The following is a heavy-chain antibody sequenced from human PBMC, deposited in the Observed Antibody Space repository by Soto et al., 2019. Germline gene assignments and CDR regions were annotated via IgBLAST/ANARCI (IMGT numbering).Heavy chain of an antibody. CDR3: ARAYSGYDASTPCYFDY. V-gene: IGHV1-46*01. Sequence: VKVSCKASGYTFTSYYMHWVRQAPGQGLEWMGIINPSGGSTSYAQKFQGRVTMTRDTSTSTVYMELSSLRSEDTAVYYCARAYSGYDASTPCYFDYWGQGTLVTVSS. CDR1: GYTFTSYY. D-gene: IGHD5-12*01. J-gene: IGHJ4*02. CDR2: INPSGGST.